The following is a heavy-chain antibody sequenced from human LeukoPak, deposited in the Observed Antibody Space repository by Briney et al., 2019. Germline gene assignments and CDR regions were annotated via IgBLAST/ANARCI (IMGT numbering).Heavy chain of an antibody. CDR1: GGSFSGYY. CDR2: INHSGST. V-gene: IGHV4-34*01. J-gene: IGHJ4*02. D-gene: IGHD1-14*01. CDR3: ARGEAPDQYPLYDY. Sequence: SSETLSLTCAVYGGSFSGYYWSWIRQPPGKGLEWIGEINHSGSTNYNPSLKSRVTISVDTSKNQFSLKLSSVTAADTAVYYCARGEAPDQYPLYDYWGQGTLVTVSS.